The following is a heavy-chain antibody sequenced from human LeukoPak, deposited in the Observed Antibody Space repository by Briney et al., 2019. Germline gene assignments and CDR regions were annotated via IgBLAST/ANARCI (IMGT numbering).Heavy chain of an antibody. CDR2: TGSTGVST. CDR3: AKDPGVVPAHYFDY. V-gene: IGHV3-23*01. Sequence: GGSLRLSCAASGFTFSSYAMNWVRQAPGKGLEWVSATGSTGVSTFYADSVKGRFTISRDNSKNTLSLQMNSLRAEDTAVYYCAKDPGVVPAHYFDYWGQGILVTVSS. J-gene: IGHJ4*02. D-gene: IGHD2-2*01. CDR1: GFTFSSYA.